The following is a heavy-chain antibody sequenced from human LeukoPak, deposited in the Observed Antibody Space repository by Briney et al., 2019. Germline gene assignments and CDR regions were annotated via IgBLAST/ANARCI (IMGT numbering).Heavy chain of an antibody. J-gene: IGHJ4*02. CDR3: ARADVCGGDCSSFDY. CDR1: GGSISSGGYH. CDR2: IYYSGST. V-gene: IGHV4-31*03. Sequence: SQTLSLTCTVSGGSISSGGYHWSWIRQHPGKGLEWIGYIYYSGSTYYNPSLKSRVTISVDTSKNQFSLKLSSVTAADTAVYYCARADVCGGDCSSFDYWGQGTLVTVSS. D-gene: IGHD2-21*02.